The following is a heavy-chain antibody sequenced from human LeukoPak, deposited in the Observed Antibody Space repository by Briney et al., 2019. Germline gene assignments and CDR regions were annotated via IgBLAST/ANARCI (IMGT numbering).Heavy chain of an antibody. J-gene: IGHJ4*02. CDR1: GCTYSSYP. Sequence: SVKVSFKASGCTYSSYPISWVRQAPGQGLEWMGWIIPMFGTSNYAQKFQGRVTNTTDESPSTAYKELSSIRSHDTAVHCSASIIGYCSGGSCRTDYWGQGTLVTVSS. CDR2: IIPMFGTS. D-gene: IGHD2-15*01. V-gene: IGHV1-69*05. CDR3: ASIIGYCSGGSCRTDY.